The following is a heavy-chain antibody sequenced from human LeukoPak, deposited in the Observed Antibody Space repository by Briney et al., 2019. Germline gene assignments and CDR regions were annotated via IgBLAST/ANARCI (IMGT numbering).Heavy chain of an antibody. J-gene: IGHJ5*02. CDR3: ARDNRAIAAAGTSWFDP. CDR1: GYTFTSYY. D-gene: IGHD6-13*01. CDR2: ISAYNGNT. Sequence: ASVKVSCKASGYTFTSYYMHWVRQAPGQGLEWMGWISAYNGNTNYAQKLQGRVTMTTDTSTSTAYMELRSLRSDDTAVYYCARDNRAIAAAGTSWFDPWGQGTLVTVSS. V-gene: IGHV1-18*04.